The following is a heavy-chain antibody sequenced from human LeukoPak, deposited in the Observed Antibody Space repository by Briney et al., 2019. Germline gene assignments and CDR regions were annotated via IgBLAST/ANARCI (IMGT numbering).Heavy chain of an antibody. D-gene: IGHD6-13*01. CDR1: GGTFSSYA. CDR2: IIPIFGTA. Sequence: SVKVSCKASGGTFSSYAISWVRQAPGQGLEWMGRIIPIFGTANYAQKFQGRVTITTDESTSTAYMELSSLRSEDTAVYYCARDGFSIAAAGVYYYYMDVWGKGTTVTISS. V-gene: IGHV1-69*05. CDR3: ARDGFSIAAAGVYYYYMDV. J-gene: IGHJ6*03.